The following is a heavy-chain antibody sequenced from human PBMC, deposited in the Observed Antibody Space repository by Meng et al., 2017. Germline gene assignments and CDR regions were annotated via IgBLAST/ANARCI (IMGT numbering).Heavy chain of an antibody. V-gene: IGHV1-69*13. CDR2: IISIFGTA. J-gene: IGHJ4*02. CDR1: GGTFSSYA. CDR3: ARGRRGVDCSGGSCYVY. Sequence: SVKVSCKACGGTFSSYAISWVRQDPGQGLEWMRGIISIFGTANYAQKSQGRATITADESTSTAYMELSSLRSEDTAVYYCARGRRGVDCSGGSCYVYWGQGTLVTVSS. D-gene: IGHD2-15*01.